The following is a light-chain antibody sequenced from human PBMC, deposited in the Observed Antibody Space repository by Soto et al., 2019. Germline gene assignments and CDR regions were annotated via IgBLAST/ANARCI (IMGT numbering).Light chain of an antibody. V-gene: IGKV1-39*01. Sequence: DIQMTQSPSSLSASVGDRVTITCRASRSISNYLNWYQQQSGKAPRLLIYAASSLQPGVPSRFSGTVTGREFTLTITSLQPEDSATYYCQQSYSVPRFGHGTRVDLK. J-gene: IGKJ1*01. CDR2: AAS. CDR3: QQSYSVPR. CDR1: RSISNY.